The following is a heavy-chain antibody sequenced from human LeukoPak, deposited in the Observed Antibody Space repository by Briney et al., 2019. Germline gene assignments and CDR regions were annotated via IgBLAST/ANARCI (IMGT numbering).Heavy chain of an antibody. CDR1: GFTFSKAW. CDR3: VTELGIGGFDI. Sequence: PGGSLRLSCAASGFTFSKAWMSWVRQAPGKGLEWVSGISGSGGSTYYADSVKGRFTISRDNSKNTLYLQMSTLRAEDTAVYYCVTELGIGGFDIWGQGTMVTVSS. CDR2: ISGSGGST. V-gene: IGHV3-23*01. D-gene: IGHD7-27*01. J-gene: IGHJ3*02.